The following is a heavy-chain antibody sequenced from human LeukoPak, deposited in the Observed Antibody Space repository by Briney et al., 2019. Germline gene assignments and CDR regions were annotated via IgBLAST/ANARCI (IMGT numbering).Heavy chain of an antibody. Sequence: GGSLRLSCAASGFTFSSYGMHWVRQAPGKGLEWVAVISYDGSNKYYADSVKGRFTISRDNSKTTLYLQMNSLRAEDTAVYYCAKGPQWELFPSGYYGMDVWGQGTTVTVSS. J-gene: IGHJ6*02. CDR1: GFTFSSYG. V-gene: IGHV3-30*18. D-gene: IGHD1-26*01. CDR3: AKGPQWELFPSGYYGMDV. CDR2: ISYDGSNK.